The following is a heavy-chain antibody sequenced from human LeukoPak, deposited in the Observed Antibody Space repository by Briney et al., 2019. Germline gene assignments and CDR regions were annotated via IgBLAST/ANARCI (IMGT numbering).Heavy chain of an antibody. CDR3: AKAKNRMTTVTTGYGMDV. CDR1: GITFSSYG. J-gene: IGHJ6*02. D-gene: IGHD4-17*01. V-gene: IGHV3-30*02. CDR2: IRYDGSNK. Sequence: GGSLRLSCAASGITFSSYGMHWVRQAPGKGLEWVAFIRYDGSNKYYADSVKGRFTISRDNSKNTLYLQMNSLRAEDTAVYYCAKAKNRMTTVTTGYGMDVWGQGTTVTVSS.